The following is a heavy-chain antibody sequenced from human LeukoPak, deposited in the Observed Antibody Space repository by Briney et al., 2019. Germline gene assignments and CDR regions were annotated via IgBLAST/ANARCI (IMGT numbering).Heavy chain of an antibody. D-gene: IGHD2/OR15-2a*01. CDR2: INADGGRT. CDR3: GTWAFYHSLDV. CDR1: GFTLDPYA. V-gene: IGHV3-43*02. Sequence: PPGRSLRLAYAASGFTLDPYAIHCVRQRPGEGLECVANINADGGRTFYADSVEGRFAISRDNSKDSLYLQMNSLTTDDTALYYCGTWAFYHSLDVWGQGTTVTVSS. J-gene: IGHJ6*02.